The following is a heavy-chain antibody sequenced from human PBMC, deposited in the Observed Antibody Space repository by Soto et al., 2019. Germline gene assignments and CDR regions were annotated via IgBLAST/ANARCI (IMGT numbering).Heavy chain of an antibody. V-gene: IGHV3-30*18. CDR3: VKDMSYYGSGAQAFDY. Sequence: GGSLRLSCAASGFTFSTYGMHWVRQTPGKGLEWVAVISYDGSNKYYADSVKGRFTISRDNSKNTLFPQMNSLRAEDTAVYYCVKDMSYYGSGAQAFDYWGQGTLVTVSS. CDR1: GFTFSTYG. CDR2: ISYDGSNK. D-gene: IGHD3-10*01. J-gene: IGHJ4*02.